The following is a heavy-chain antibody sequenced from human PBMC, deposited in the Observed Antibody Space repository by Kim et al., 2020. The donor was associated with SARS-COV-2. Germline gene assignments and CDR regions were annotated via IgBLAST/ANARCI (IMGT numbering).Heavy chain of an antibody. J-gene: IGHJ6*02. V-gene: IGHV4-34*01. Sequence: NPSLKNRVTISVDTAKNQFSMRLSSVTAADTAVYYCASDLYTGVYRSMDVWGQGTTVTVSS. D-gene: IGHD2-8*01. CDR3: ASDLYTGVYRSMDV.